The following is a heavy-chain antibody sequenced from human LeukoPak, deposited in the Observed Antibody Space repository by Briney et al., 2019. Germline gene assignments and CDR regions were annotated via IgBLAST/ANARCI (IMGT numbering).Heavy chain of an antibody. CDR2: ISYDGSNK. CDR3: ANLEGDGDYADYYYYMDV. CDR1: GFTFSSYW. V-gene: IGHV3-30*18. D-gene: IGHD4-17*01. Sequence: SGGSLRLSCAASGFTFSSYWMSWVRQAPGKGLEWVAVISYDGSNKYYADSVEGRFTISRDNSKNTLYLQMNSLRAEDTAVYYCANLEGDGDYADYYYYMDVWGKGTTVTVSS. J-gene: IGHJ6*03.